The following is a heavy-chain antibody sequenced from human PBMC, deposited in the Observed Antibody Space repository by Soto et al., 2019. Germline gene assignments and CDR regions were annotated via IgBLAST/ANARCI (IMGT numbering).Heavy chain of an antibody. CDR3: ARANYYDSSDHFDY. CDR2: IYHSGST. J-gene: IGHJ4*02. Sequence: SETLSLTCAVSGGSISSSNWWCWVRQPPGKGLEWIGEIYHSGSTNYNPSLKSRVTISVDKSKNQFSLKLSSVTAADTAVYYCARANYYDSSDHFDYWGQGTLVTVSS. V-gene: IGHV4-4*02. D-gene: IGHD3-22*01. CDR1: GGSISSSNW.